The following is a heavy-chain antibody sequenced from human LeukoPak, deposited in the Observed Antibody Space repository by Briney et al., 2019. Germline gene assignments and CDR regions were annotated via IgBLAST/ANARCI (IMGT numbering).Heavy chain of an antibody. Sequence: VGSLRLSCAASGFTFSSYGMHWVRQAPGKGLEWVAVISYDGSNKYYADSVKGRFTISRDNSKNTLYLQMNSLRAEDTAVYYCAKDSQWLVIDYWGQGTLVTVSS. CDR3: AKDSQWLVIDY. J-gene: IGHJ4*02. D-gene: IGHD6-19*01. V-gene: IGHV3-30*18. CDR2: ISYDGSNK. CDR1: GFTFSSYG.